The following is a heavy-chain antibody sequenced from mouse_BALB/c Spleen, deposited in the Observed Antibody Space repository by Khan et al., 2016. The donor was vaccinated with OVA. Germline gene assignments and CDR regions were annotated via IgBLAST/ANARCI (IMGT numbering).Heavy chain of an antibody. V-gene: IGHV9-3-1*01. D-gene: IGHD2-10*01. CDR1: GYTFTNYG. J-gene: IGHJ4*01. Sequence: QIQLVQSGPELKKPGETVKISCKASGYTFTNYGMNWVKQSPGKALKWMGWINTYTGEPTYADDFRGRFAFSLETSASTAYLQINNLKNEDTATYFCARPPYFSYTLDHWGQGTSVTVSS. CDR2: INTYTGEP. CDR3: ARPPYFSYTLDH.